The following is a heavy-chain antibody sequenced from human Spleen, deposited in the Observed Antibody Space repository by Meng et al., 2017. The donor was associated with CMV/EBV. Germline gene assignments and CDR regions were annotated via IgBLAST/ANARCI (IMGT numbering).Heavy chain of an antibody. Sequence: GGSLRLSCAGTGFTFSNYWMHWVRQGPGKGLVWVSCIHSEGRSTSYADSAKGRFTISRDNAKNTLYLQMNGLRAEDTAVYYCARNKNEFWSANQISGTFDIWGQGTVVTVSS. CDR3: ARNKNEFWSANQISGTFDI. CDR1: GFTFSNYW. D-gene: IGHD3-3*01. V-gene: IGHV3-74*01. J-gene: IGHJ3*02. CDR2: IHSEGRST.